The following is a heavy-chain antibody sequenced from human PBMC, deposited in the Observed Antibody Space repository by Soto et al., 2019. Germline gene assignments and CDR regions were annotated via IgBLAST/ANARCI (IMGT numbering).Heavy chain of an antibody. J-gene: IGHJ4*02. CDR1: GPTFSSYA. CDR3: AKDSSSFAGYNSSPYFDY. Sequence: GGSLRLSCAASGPTFSSYAMSWVRQAPGKGLEWVSAVSGSGGSTYYADSVKGRFTISRDNSKNTLYLQMNSLRAGDTAVYYCAKDSSSFAGYNSSPYFDYWGQGTLVTVSS. CDR2: VSGSGGST. V-gene: IGHV3-23*01. D-gene: IGHD6-13*01.